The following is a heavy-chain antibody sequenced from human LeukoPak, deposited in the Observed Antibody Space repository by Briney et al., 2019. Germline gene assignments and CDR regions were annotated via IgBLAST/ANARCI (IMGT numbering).Heavy chain of an antibody. CDR1: GYTFTSYD. CDR3: ARTRPYYDFLSGYLGAYYYGMDV. D-gene: IGHD3-3*01. V-gene: IGHV1-8*01. Sequence: ASVKVSCTASGYTFTSYDINWVRQATGQGLEWMGWMNPNSGNTGYAQKFQGRVTMTRNTSISTAYMELSSLRSEDTAVYYCARTRPYYDFLSGYLGAYYYGMDVWGQGTTVSVSS. J-gene: IGHJ6*02. CDR2: MNPNSGNT.